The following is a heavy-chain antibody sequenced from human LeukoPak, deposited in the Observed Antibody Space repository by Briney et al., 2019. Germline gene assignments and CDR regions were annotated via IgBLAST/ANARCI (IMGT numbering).Heavy chain of an antibody. CDR1: GFTFSSYG. J-gene: IGHJ4*02. CDR2: VSSDGSDK. V-gene: IGHV3-30*18. Sequence: HPGGSLRLSCAASGFTFSSYGMHWVRQAPGKGLEWVTVVSSDGSDKYYADSVKGRFTISRDNSRNTLYLQMNSLTTEDTAVYYCAKVRYSGYDSKTPFDYWGQGTLVTVSS. CDR3: AKVRYSGYDSKTPFDY. D-gene: IGHD5-12*01.